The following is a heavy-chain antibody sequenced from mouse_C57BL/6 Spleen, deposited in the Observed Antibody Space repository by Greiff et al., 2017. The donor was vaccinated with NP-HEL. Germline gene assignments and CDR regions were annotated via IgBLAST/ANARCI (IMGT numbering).Heavy chain of an antibody. CDR1: GFTFSSYG. D-gene: IGHD2-3*01. V-gene: IGHV5-6*01. CDR2: ISSGGSYT. CDR3: ARPDYDGYPFAY. J-gene: IGHJ3*01. Sequence: EVKLVESGGDLVKPGGSLKLSCAASGFTFSSYGMSWVRQTPDKRLEWVATISSGGSYTYYPDSVKGRFTISRDNAKNTLYLQMSSLKSEDTAMYYCARPDYDGYPFAYWGQGTLVTVSA.